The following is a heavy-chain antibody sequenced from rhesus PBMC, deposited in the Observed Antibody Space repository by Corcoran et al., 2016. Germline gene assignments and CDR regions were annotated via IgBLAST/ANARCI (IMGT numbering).Heavy chain of an antibody. V-gene: IGHV4-80*01. J-gene: IGHJ6*01. CDR3: ARERSGGYGLDS. D-gene: IGHD1-14*01. CDR2: INGNSGST. CDR1: AASISCNW. Sequence: QVQLQESGPGLVKPSETLSRTCTVSAASISCNWWSWIRQPPGKGLEWIGEINGNSGSTNYNPSLKSRVTISKDASKNQFSRKLSSVTAADTAVYYGARERSGGYGLDSWGQGVVVTVSS.